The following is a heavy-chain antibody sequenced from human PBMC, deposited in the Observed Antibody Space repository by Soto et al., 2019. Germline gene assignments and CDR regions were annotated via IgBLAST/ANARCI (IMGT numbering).Heavy chain of an antibody. CDR1: GFTFSNAW. V-gene: IGHV3-15*07. CDR2: IKSKTDGGTT. CDR3: TTEGTYYYGMDV. J-gene: IGHJ6*02. Sequence: EVQLVESGGGLVKPGGSLRLSCAASGFTFSNAWMNWVRQAPGKGLEWVGRIKSKTDGGTTDYAAPVKGRFTISRNDSKNTLHLQMNSLKTEDTAVYYCTTEGTYYYGMDVWGQGTTVTVSS.